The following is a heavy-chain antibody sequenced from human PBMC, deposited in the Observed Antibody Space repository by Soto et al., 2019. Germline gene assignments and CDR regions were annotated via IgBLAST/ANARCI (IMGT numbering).Heavy chain of an antibody. V-gene: IGHV1-18*01. Sequence: QVQLVQSGAEVKKPGASVKVSCKASGYTFTSYGSSWERQAPGQGFEWMGWIRAYNGNTNYAQKLQGRVAMTTYPSTNTAYMELRRLRSDDTAVYYCAKIHVDTAMFAAFDIWGQGTMVTVSS. CDR2: IRAYNGNT. CDR3: AKIHVDTAMFAAFDI. CDR1: GYTFTSYG. D-gene: IGHD5-18*01. J-gene: IGHJ3*02.